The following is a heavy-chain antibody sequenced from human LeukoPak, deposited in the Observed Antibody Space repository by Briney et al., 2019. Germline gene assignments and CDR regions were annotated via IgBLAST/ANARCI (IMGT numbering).Heavy chain of an antibody. CDR3: ARGPRGKYQLLSATLDWFDP. V-gene: IGHV3-21*01. D-gene: IGHD2-2*01. J-gene: IGHJ5*02. CDR1: EFTFSSYS. Sequence: GGFLRLSCAASEFTFSSYSMNWVRQAPGKGLEWVSSISSSSSYIYYADSVKGRFTISRDNAKNSLYLQMSSLRAEDTAVYYCARGPRGKYQLLSATLDWFDPWGQGTLVTVSS. CDR2: ISSSSSYI.